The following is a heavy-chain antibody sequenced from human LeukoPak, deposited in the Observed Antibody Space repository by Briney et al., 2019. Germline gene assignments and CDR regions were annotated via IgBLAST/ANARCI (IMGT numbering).Heavy chain of an antibody. J-gene: IGHJ6*04. CDR2: IYYSGST. CDR1: GGSISSYY. CDR3: ARGAQLKSYGMEV. Sequence: SETLSLTCTVSGGSISSYYWSWIRQPPGKGLEWIGYIYYSGSTNYNPSLKSRVTISVDTSKNQFSLKLSSVTAADTAVYYCARGAQLKSYGMEVWGKGTTVTVSS. D-gene: IGHD3-10*01. V-gene: IGHV4-59*01.